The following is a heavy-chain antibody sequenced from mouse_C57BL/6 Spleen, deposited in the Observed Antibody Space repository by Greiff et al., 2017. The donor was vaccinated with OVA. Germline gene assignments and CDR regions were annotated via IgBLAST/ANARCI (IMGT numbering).Heavy chain of an antibody. CDR3: ARAGYYFDY. V-gene: IGHV5-4*03. J-gene: IGHJ2*01. CDR1: GFTFSSYA. CDR2: ISDGGSYT. Sequence: EVKLVESGGGLVKPGGSLKLSCAASGFTFSSYAMSWVRQTPEKRLEWVATISDGGSYTSYPDNVKGRFTISRDNAKNNLYLQMSHLKSEDTAMYYCARAGYYFDYWGQGTTLTVSS. D-gene: IGHD2-2*01.